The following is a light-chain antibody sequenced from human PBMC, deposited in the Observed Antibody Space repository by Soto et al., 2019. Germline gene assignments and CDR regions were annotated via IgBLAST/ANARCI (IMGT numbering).Light chain of an antibody. Sequence: DIQMTQSPSPLSASVGDRVTITCRASQSLTSWLAWYQQKPGKAPKLLIYDASSLESGVPSRFSGGGSGTEFTLTISSLQPDDFASYYCQQYKTYPYTFGQGTKVDI. CDR3: QQYKTYPYT. CDR2: DAS. CDR1: QSLTSW. V-gene: IGKV1-5*01. J-gene: IGKJ2*01.